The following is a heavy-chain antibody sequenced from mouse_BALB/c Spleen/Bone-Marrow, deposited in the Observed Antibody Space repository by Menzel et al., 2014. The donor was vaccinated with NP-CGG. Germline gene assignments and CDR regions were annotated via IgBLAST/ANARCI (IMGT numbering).Heavy chain of an antibody. CDR2: INSNGGST. CDR1: GFTFSSYG. Sequence: EVNVVESGGGLVQPGGSLKLSCAASGFTFSSYGMSWVRQTPDKRLESVATINSNGGSTYYPDSVKGRFTISRDTAKNTLYLQMSSLKSEETAMYYCVRGNYGNYVDYFDFWGQGTTLTVSS. V-gene: IGHV5-6-3*01. CDR3: VRGNYGNYVDYFDF. D-gene: IGHD2-1*01. J-gene: IGHJ2*01.